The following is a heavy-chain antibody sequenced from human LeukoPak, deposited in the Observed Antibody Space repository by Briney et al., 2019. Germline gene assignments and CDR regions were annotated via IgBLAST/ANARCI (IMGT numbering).Heavy chain of an antibody. CDR1: GFTFSNYA. V-gene: IGHV3-23*01. CDR3: AKWGDYDVLTGYYVSDY. D-gene: IGHD3-9*01. J-gene: IGHJ4*02. CDR2: ITGGGSGI. Sequence: GASLRLSCGASGFTFSNYAMSWVRQAPGKGLEWVSAITGGGSGIYYADSMKSRFTISRDNSKNTLYLQINSLRAEDTAVYYCAKWGDYDVLTGYYVSDYWGQGTLVTVSS.